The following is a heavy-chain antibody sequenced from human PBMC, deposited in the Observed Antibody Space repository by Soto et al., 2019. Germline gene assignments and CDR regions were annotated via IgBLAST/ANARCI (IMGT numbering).Heavy chain of an antibody. J-gene: IGHJ4*02. V-gene: IGHV3-23*01. CDR3: AKNRHNRADRYYVDF. Sequence: PGGSLRLSCAASGLTFSSYAMTWCRQAPGKWLEWVSAISGGGDSIYYADSVKGRFTISRDQSKSTLYLQMHSLRAEDTAGYFCAKNRHNRADRYYVDFWGQGXLVTVYS. CDR1: GLTFSSYA. CDR2: ISGGGDSI.